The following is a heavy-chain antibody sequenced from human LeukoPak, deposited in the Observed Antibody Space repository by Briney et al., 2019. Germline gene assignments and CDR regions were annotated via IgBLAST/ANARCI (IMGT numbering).Heavy chain of an antibody. CDR2: INWNGGST. D-gene: IGHD1-7*01. J-gene: IGHJ4*02. CDR1: GFTFDDYG. V-gene: IGHV3-20*01. CDR3: ARGPKYNWNFEPPDY. Sequence: GGSLRLSYAASGFTFDDYGMSWVRQAPGKGLEWVSGINWNGGSTGYADSVKGRFTISRDNAKNSLYLQMNSLRAEDTALYHCARGPKYNWNFEPPDYWGQGTLVTVSS.